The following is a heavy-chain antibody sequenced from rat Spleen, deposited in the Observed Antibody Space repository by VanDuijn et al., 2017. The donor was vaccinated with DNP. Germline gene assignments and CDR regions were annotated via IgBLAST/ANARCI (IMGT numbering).Heavy chain of an antibody. CDR3: ARHRHYSSYFDY. J-gene: IGHJ2*01. CDR2: ISYDGSST. V-gene: IGHV5-7*01. D-gene: IGHD1-2*01. Sequence: EVQLVESGGGLVQPGRSLKLSCAASGFTFSDYNMAWVHQAPKKGLEWVATISYDGSSTYYRDSVKGRFTISRDNAKSTLYLQMDSLRSEDTATYYWARHRHYSSYFDYWGQGVMVTVSS. CDR1: GFTFSDYN.